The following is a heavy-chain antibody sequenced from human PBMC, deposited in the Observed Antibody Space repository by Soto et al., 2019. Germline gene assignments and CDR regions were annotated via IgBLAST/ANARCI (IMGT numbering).Heavy chain of an antibody. V-gene: IGHV5-10-1*01. CDR1: GYSFTSYW. J-gene: IGHJ6*02. CDR3: ARLYYYDSSGYYPVYGMDV. D-gene: IGHD3-22*01. CDR2: IDPSDSYT. Sequence: GESLKISCNGSGYSFTSYWISWVRQMPGKGLEWMGRIDPSDSYTNYSPSFQGHVTISADKSISTAYLQWSSLKASDTAMYYCARLYYYDSSGYYPVYGMDVWGQGTTVTVSS.